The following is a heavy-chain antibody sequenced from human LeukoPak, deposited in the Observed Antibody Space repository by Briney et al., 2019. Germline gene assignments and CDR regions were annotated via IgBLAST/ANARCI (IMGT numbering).Heavy chain of an antibody. CDR2: IIPIFGTA. D-gene: IGHD6-13*01. V-gene: IGHV1-69*01. J-gene: IGHJ5*02. Sequence: SVKVSCKASGGTFSSYAISWVRQAPGQGLEWMGGIIPIFGTANYARKFQGRVTITADESTSTAYMELSSLRSEDTAVYYCASEIAAAGTRWFDPWGQGTLVTVSS. CDR3: ASEIAAAGTRWFDP. CDR1: GGTFSSYA.